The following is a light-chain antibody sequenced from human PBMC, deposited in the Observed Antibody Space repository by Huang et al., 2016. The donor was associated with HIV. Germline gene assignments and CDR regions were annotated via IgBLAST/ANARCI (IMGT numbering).Light chain of an antibody. CDR2: GGG. Sequence: ETVMTQSPATLSVSPGARATLSCRASQSVYSNLAWYQQKPGQAPRLLIYGGGTRATGSPARFSGSGSGTEFTLTISSLQSEDFAVYYCQQYNNWPPLTFGGGTKVEIK. CDR3: QQYNNWPPLT. J-gene: IGKJ4*01. CDR1: QSVYSN. V-gene: IGKV3-15*01.